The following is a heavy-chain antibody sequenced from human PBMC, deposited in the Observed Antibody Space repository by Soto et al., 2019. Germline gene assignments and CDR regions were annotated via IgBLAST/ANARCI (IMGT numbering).Heavy chain of an antibody. D-gene: IGHD3-10*01. CDR1: GFTFTNYV. CDR3: AKGFEAAALLGARYFDY. Sequence: EVQLLESGGGLVQPGGSLRLSCAASGFTFTNYVISWVRQAPGKGLEWVSIISGGGGSRYYADSVKGRFTISRDKSKNTLYLEMNSLRADDTAIYYCAKGFEAAALLGARYFDYWGQGALVTVSS. J-gene: IGHJ4*02. V-gene: IGHV3-23*01. CDR2: ISGGGGSR.